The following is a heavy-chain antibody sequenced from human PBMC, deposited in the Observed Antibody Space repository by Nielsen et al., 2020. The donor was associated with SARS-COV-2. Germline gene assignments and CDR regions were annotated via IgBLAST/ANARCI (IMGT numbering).Heavy chain of an antibody. CDR2: TYYSGGA. J-gene: IGHJ2*01. Sequence: SETLSLTCTVSGGSISSSSYYWGWIRQPPGKGLEWIGSTYYSGGAYYNPSLKSRVTIYVDTSKNQFSLKLSSVTAADTALYYCARPGVVGPTSVHWYFDLWGRGTLVTVSS. D-gene: IGHD2-2*01. V-gene: IGHV4-39*01. CDR3: ARPGVVGPTSVHWYFDL. CDR1: GGSISSSSYY.